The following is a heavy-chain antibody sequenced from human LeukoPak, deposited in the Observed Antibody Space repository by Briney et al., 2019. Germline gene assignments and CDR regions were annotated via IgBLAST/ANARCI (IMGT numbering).Heavy chain of an antibody. J-gene: IGHJ6*02. CDR2: IYYSGST. CDR1: GGSISGYY. V-gene: IGHV4-59*08. Sequence: SETLSLTCTVSGGSISGYYWSWIRQPPGKGLEWIGYIYYSGSTNYNPSLKSRVTISVDTSKNQFSLKLSSVTAADTAVYYCARHGSGYADPYYYYGMDVWGQGTTVTVSS. D-gene: IGHD5-12*01. CDR3: ARHGSGYADPYYYYGMDV.